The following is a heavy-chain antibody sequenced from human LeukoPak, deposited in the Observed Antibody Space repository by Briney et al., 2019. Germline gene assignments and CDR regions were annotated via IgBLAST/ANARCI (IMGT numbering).Heavy chain of an antibody. CDR2: VFYSGRT. V-gene: IGHV4-59*01. J-gene: IGHJ4*02. CDR3: ARTRGVPYGDYLNDY. D-gene: IGHD4-17*01. Sequence: NPSETLSLTCTGSGVSISSYYWSWIRQPPGKGLEWIGYVFYSGRTDLNPSLKSRLTISVDTSKNQFSLKLSSVTAADTAVYYCARTRGVPYGDYLNDYWGQGTLVTVSS. CDR1: GVSISSYY.